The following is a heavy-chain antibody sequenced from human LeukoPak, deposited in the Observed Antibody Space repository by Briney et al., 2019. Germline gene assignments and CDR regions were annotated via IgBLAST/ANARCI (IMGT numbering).Heavy chain of an antibody. V-gene: IGHV4-34*01. CDR2: INHSGST. CDR1: GGSISTYY. D-gene: IGHD3-9*01. Sequence: PSETLSLTCTVSGGSISTYYWSWIRQPPGKGLEWIGEINHSGSTNYNPSLKSRVTISVDTSKNQFSLKLSSVTAADTAVYYCARIGLRYFASADTWGQGTLVTVSS. CDR3: ARIGLRYFASADT. J-gene: IGHJ5*02.